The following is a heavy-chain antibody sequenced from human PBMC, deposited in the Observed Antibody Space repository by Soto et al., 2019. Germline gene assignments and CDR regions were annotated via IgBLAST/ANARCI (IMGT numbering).Heavy chain of an antibody. J-gene: IGHJ4*02. Sequence: EVQLVESGGDLVQPWGSLRLSCAASGLIFSNLWMTWVRQAPGKGLEWVANIALDSTTRVYVDSVKGRFTISRDNARNSLYLQMSSLRVEDTAVYYCATIKPGGYDYFDSWGQGTQVTVSS. CDR1: GLIFSNLW. CDR2: IALDSTTR. CDR3: ATIKPGGYDYFDS. V-gene: IGHV3-7*01. D-gene: IGHD2-8*02.